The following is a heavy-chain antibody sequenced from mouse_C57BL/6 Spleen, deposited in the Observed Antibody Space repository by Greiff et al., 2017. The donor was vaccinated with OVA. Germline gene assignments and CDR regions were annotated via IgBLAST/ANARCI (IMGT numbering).Heavy chain of an antibody. CDR3: TREVSNPAWFAY. V-gene: IGHV1-15*01. CDR1: GYTFTDYE. Sequence: VQLQESGAELVRPGASVTLSCKASGYTFTDYEMHWVKQTPVHGLEWIGAIDPETGGTAYNQKFKGKAILTADKSSSTAYMELRSLTSEDSAVDYCTREVSNPAWFAYWGQGTLVTVSA. D-gene: IGHD2-5*01. CDR2: IDPETGGT. J-gene: IGHJ3*01.